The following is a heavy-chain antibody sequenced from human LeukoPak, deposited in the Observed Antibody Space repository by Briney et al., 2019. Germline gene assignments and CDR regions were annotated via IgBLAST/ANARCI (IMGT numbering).Heavy chain of an antibody. V-gene: IGHV1-8*01. CDR1: GYTFTSYD. Sequence: GASVKVSCKASGYTFTSYDINWVRRATGQGLEWRGWMNPNSGNTGYAQKFQGRVTMTRNTSISTAYMELSSLRSEDTAVYYCARTNAYSSGPKSLFYYMDVWGKGTTVTISS. CDR3: ARTNAYSSGPKSLFYYMDV. D-gene: IGHD6-19*01. J-gene: IGHJ6*03. CDR2: MNPNSGNT.